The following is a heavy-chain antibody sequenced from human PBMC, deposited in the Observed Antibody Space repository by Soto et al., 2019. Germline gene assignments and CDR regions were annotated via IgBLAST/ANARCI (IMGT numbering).Heavy chain of an antibody. D-gene: IGHD3-16*01. CDR2: IYYSGST. J-gene: IGHJ4*02. Sequence: RQPPGQGLEWIGYIYYSGSTNYTPPLKSRVTISVDTSKNQFSLKLSSVTAADTAVYYCARRYGGNFDYWGQGTLVTVSS. CDR3: ARRYGGNFDY. V-gene: IGHV4-61*07.